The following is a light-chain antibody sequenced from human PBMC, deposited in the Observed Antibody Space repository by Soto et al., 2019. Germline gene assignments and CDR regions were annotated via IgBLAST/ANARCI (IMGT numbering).Light chain of an antibody. V-gene: IGKV1-5*03. CDR1: QTISSW. J-gene: IGKJ1*01. Sequence: DIQMTHSRSTLCGVVGERSTITCRDSQTISSWLAWYQQKPGKAPKLLIYKASTLKSGVPSRFSGSGSGTEFTLTISSLQPDDFATYYCQHYNSYSEAFGQGTKVDIK. CDR2: KAS. CDR3: QHYNSYSEA.